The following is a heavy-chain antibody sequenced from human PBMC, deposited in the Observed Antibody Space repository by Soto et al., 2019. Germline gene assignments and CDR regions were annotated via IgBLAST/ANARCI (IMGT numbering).Heavy chain of an antibody. J-gene: IGHJ6*02. Sequence: EVQLVESGGGLVQPGGSLRLSCAASGFTFSLYSMSWVRQAPGKGLEWVSYISRSSTGIHYADSVKGRFTISRDDATNPMHLQMNSLRDGDTAVDYGARAVTWGLDVWGQGTTVSISS. D-gene: IGHD3-10*01. V-gene: IGHV3-48*02. CDR3: ARAVTWGLDV. CDR1: GFTFSLYS. CDR2: ISRSSTGI.